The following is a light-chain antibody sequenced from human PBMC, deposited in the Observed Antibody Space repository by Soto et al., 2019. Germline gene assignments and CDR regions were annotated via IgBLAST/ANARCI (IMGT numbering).Light chain of an antibody. CDR3: QQSYSTPRT. CDR2: AAS. CDR1: PSISSY. Sequence: DIQMTQSPSSLSASVGERVTITCRASPSISSYLNWYQQKPGKAPKLLIYAASSLQSGVPSKFSGSGSGTDFDLSMSSQQREDFANYYCQQSYSTPRTFRPGTKVDIK. V-gene: IGKV1-39*01. J-gene: IGKJ3*01.